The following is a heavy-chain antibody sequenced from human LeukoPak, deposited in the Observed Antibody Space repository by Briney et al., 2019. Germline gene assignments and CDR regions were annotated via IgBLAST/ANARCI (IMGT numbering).Heavy chain of an antibody. J-gene: IGHJ6*02. CDR3: ARLGLDILTGYAYYGMDV. V-gene: IGHV1-69*13. D-gene: IGHD3-9*01. CDR1: GGTFSSYA. CDR2: IIPIFGTA. Sequence: GASVTVSCKASGGTFSSYAISWVRQAPGQGLEWMGGIIPIFGTANYAQKFQGRVTITADESTSTAYMELSSLRSEDTAVYYCARLGLDILTGYAYYGMDVWGQGTTVTVSS.